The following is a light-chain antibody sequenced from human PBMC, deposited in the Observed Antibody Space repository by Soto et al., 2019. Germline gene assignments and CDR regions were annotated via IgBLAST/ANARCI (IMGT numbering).Light chain of an antibody. V-gene: IGLV2-11*01. CDR1: SSDVGIYNY. CDR3: CSYAGSPRYV. J-gene: IGLJ1*01. Sequence: QSALTQPRSVSGSPGQSVTISCTGTSSDVGIYNYVSWYQQQPGKAPKVMIYDVSERPSGVPDRFCGSKSGNTASLTISGLQAEDEADYYCCSYAGSPRYVFGTGTKLTVL. CDR2: DVS.